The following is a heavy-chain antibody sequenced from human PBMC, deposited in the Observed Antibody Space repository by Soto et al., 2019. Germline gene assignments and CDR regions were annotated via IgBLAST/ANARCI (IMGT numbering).Heavy chain of an antibody. CDR2: ISYDGSNK. V-gene: IGHV3-30-3*01. CDR1: GFTFSSYA. J-gene: IGHJ4*02. CDR3: ARDHSSGWYQGY. D-gene: IGHD6-19*01. Sequence: QVQLVESGGGVVQPGRSLRLSCAASGFTFSSYAMHWVRQAPGKGLEWVAVISYDGSNKYYADSVKGRFTISRDNSKNTLYLQMSSLRAEDTAVYSCARDHSSGWYQGYWGQGTLVTVSS.